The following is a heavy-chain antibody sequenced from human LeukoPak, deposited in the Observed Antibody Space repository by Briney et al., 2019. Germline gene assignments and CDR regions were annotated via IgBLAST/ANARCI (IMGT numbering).Heavy chain of an antibody. J-gene: IGHJ4*02. D-gene: IGHD3-22*01. Sequence: PSQTLSLTCTLSGDSITNGASYWSWIRQPAGETLEWIGRTYITGNTNYNPSLRSRVTISVDTSKNQFSLKLSSVTAADTAVYYCASGKYYYDSSGYYSHFDYWGQGTLVTVSS. CDR2: TYITGNT. V-gene: IGHV4-61*02. CDR1: GDSITNGASY. CDR3: ASGKYYYDSSGYYSHFDY.